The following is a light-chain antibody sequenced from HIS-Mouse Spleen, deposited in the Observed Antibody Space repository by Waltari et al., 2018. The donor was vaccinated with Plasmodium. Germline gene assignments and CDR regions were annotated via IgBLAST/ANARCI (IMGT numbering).Light chain of an antibody. J-gene: IGLJ2*01. CDR3: AAWDDSLNGPV. Sequence: QSVLTQPPSASGTPGQRVTISCSGSSSNIGSNTVNWYQQHPGTAPKLLIYSNKQRPSGVPDRCSGSKSGTSASLAISGLQSEDEADYYCAAWDDSLNGPVFGGGTKLTVL. V-gene: IGLV1-44*01. CDR1: SSNIGSNT. CDR2: SNK.